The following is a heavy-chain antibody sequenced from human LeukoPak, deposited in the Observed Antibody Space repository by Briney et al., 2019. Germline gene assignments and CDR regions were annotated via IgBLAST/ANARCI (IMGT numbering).Heavy chain of an antibody. D-gene: IGHD4-23*01. J-gene: IGHJ3*02. CDR3: ASEGYGGTSDAFDI. Sequence: PGGSLRLSCAASGFTFSSYETNWVRQAPGKGLEWVSYISSSGSTIYYADSVRGRFTISRDNARNSLYLQMNSLRAEDTAVYYCASEGYGGTSDAFDIWGHGTMVTVSS. CDR2: ISSSGSTI. V-gene: IGHV3-48*03. CDR1: GFTFSSYE.